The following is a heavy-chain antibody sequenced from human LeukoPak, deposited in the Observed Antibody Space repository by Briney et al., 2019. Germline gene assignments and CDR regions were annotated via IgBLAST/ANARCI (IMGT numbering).Heavy chain of an antibody. CDR3: AKGLRTGVGPYMGYHYYMDV. D-gene: IGHD3-16*01. J-gene: IGHJ6*03. CDR2: LSGRGDST. V-gene: IGHV3-23*01. Sequence: PGGSLRLSCAASGFTFSSYAMSWVRQAPGQGLEWVSTLSGRGDSTYYADSVKGRFTISRDNSYNTVSLQMNSLRDEDTGVYYCAKGLRTGVGPYMGYHYYMDVWGKGATVTVSS. CDR1: GFTFSSYA.